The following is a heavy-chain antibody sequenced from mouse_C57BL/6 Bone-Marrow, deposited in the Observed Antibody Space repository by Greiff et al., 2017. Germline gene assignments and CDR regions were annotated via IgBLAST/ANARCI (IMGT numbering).Heavy chain of an antibody. CDR2: ISSGGSYT. V-gene: IGHV5-6*01. J-gene: IGHJ3*01. CDR1: GFTFSSYG. Sequence: EVQLVESGGDLVKPGGSLKLSCAASGFTFSSYGMSWVRQTPDTRLEWVATISSGGSYTYYPDSVKGRFTISRDNAKNTLYLQMSSLKSEDTAMYYCARPHSYGSSFAYWGQGTLVTVSA. CDR3: ARPHSYGSSFAY. D-gene: IGHD1-1*01.